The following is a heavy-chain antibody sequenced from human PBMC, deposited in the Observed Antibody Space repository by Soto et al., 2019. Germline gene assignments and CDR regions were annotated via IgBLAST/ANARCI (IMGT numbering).Heavy chain of an antibody. CDR2: IIPIFGTA. CDR3: ASQLPSLYCTGSTSCYTGSRPLDY. V-gene: IGHV1-69*06. Sequence: SVKVSCKASGGTFSSYAISWVRQAPGQGLEWMGGIIPIFGTANYAQKFQGRVTITADKSTSTAYMELSSLRSEDTAVYYCASQLPSLYCTGSTSCYTGSRPLDYWGQGTLVTV. CDR1: GGTFSSYA. J-gene: IGHJ4*02. D-gene: IGHD2-2*02.